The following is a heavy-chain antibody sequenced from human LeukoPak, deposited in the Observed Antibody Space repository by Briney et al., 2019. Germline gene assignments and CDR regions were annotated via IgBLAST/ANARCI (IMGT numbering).Heavy chain of an antibody. J-gene: IGHJ4*02. D-gene: IGHD3-16*02. V-gene: IGHV3-48*03. CDR2: ISSSGSTI. CDR1: GFTFSSYE. CDR3: ARAGYDYVWGSYRPDY. Sequence: GRSLRLFCAASGFTFSSYEMNWVRQAPGKGLEWVSYISSSGSTIYYADSVKGRFTISRDNAKNSLYLQMNSLRAEDTAVYYCARAGYDYVWGSYRPDYWGQGTLVTVSS.